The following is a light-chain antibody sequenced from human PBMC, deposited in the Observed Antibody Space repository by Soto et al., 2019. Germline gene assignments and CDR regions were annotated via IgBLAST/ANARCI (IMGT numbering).Light chain of an antibody. CDR2: GAS. CDR3: QQYNNWPPIT. J-gene: IGKJ5*01. CDR1: QSVSSN. Sequence: EIVMTQSPATLSVSPGERATLSCRASQSVSSNLAWYQQKPGQAPRLLIYGASTRASGFPARFSGSGSGTEFTLTISSLQSEDFAVHYCQQYNNWPPITFGQGTRLEIK. V-gene: IGKV3-15*01.